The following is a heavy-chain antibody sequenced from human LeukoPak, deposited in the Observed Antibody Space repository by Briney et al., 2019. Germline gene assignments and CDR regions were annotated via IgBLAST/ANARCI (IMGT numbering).Heavy chain of an antibody. CDR3: ARTYYYDSSGYGSKTPTFDY. V-gene: IGHV4-39*07. Sequence: PGGSLRLSCVASGFTFSSYEMNWVRQPPGKGLEWIGSIYYSGSTYYNPSLKSRVTISVDTSKNQFSLKLSSVTAADTAVYYCARTYYYDSSGYGSKTPTFDYWGQGTLVTVSS. CDR2: IYYSGST. D-gene: IGHD3-22*01. J-gene: IGHJ4*02. CDR1: GFTFSSYE.